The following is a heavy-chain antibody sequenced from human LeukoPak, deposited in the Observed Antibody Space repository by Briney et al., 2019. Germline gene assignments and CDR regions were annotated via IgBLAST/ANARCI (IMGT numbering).Heavy chain of an antibody. CDR1: GFPFSGYW. Sequence: GGSLRLSCVASGFPFSGYWMDWVRQAPGKGMEWVANINQDGTVRYYAASVRGRFTISRDNARNSLFLQMNILRAEDTAVYYCSRSLDYLGQGALVTVSS. CDR2: INQDGTVR. J-gene: IGHJ4*02. CDR3: SRSLDY. V-gene: IGHV3-7*01.